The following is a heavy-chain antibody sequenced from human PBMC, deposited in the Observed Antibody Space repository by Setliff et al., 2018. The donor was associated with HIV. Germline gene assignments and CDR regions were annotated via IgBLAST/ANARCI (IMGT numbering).Heavy chain of an antibody. CDR1: GDSISSHY. D-gene: IGHD6-6*01. V-gene: IGHV4-59*11. CDR3: ARVGYSNSSYGMDV. J-gene: IGHJ6*02. Sequence: PSETLSLTCTVSGDSISSHYWSWIRQPPGKGLEWIGSLYYSGRTTYSPSLKSRVTISVDTSKNQFSLKLRSVTAADTALFYCARVGYSNSSYGMDVWGQGTTVTVSS. CDR2: LYYSGRT.